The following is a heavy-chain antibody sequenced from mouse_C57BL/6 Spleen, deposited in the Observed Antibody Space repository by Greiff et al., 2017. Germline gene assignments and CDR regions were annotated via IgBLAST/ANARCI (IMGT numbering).Heavy chain of an antibody. Sequence: VQRVESGPGLVQPSQSLSITCTVSGFSLTSYGVHWVRQSPGKGLEWLGVIWRGGGTDYNAAFMSRLSITKDNSKSQVFFKMNSLQADDTAIYSCASYDSWFAYWGQGTLVTVSA. J-gene: IGHJ3*01. CDR1: GFSLTSYG. CDR2: IWRGGGT. CDR3: ASYDSWFAY. V-gene: IGHV2-5*01. D-gene: IGHD2-4*01.